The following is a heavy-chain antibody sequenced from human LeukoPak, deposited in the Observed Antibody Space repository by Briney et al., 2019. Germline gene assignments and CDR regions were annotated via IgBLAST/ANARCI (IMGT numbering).Heavy chain of an antibody. D-gene: IGHD2-2*01. CDR1: GSSISSYY. Sequence: SETLSHTCTVSGSSISSYYWSWIRQPAGKGLEWIGRIYATGTTNYNPSLKSRVTISVDTSKNQFSLKLSSVTAADTAVYYCERAASSANTLSGFDPWGQGTLVTVSS. J-gene: IGHJ5*02. V-gene: IGHV4-4*07. CDR3: ERAASSANTLSGFDP. CDR2: IYATGTT.